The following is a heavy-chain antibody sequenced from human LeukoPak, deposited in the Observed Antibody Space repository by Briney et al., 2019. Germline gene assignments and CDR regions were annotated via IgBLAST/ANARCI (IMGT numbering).Heavy chain of an antibody. CDR1: GFTFSTFN. Sequence: GRSLRLSCAASGFTFSTFNMHWVRQAPGKGLEWVAVFSSDGRSTFYAENVQGRFTLSRDNHKNTLSLQMNSLRAEDTAVYYCAKSYYYHSGSFDYWGQGTLVTVSS. CDR2: FSSDGRST. V-gene: IGHV3-30*18. CDR3: AKSYYYHSGSFDY. D-gene: IGHD3-10*01. J-gene: IGHJ4*02.